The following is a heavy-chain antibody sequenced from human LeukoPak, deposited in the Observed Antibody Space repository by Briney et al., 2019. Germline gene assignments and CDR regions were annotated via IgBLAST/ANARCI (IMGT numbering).Heavy chain of an antibody. J-gene: IGHJ4*02. CDR1: GFTFSSYS. D-gene: IGHD6-13*01. CDR2: ISSSSSYI. CDR3: ARAQSLYSSSRYLDY. Sequence: PGGSLRLSCAASGFTFSSYSMNWVRQAPGKGLEWVSSISSSSSYIYYADSVKGRFTISRDNAKNSLYLQMNSLRAEDTAVYYCARAQSLYSSSRYLDYWGQGTLVTVSS. V-gene: IGHV3-21*01.